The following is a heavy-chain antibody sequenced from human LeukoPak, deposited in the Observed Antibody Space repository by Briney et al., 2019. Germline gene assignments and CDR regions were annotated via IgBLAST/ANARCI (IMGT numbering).Heavy chain of an antibody. CDR2: IYYSGTT. CDR3: ARGTLYSGWSYYFDS. D-gene: IGHD6-19*01. V-gene: IGHV4-4*02. J-gene: IGHJ4*02. Sequence: PSETLSLTCAVSGGSISSNNWWNWVRQPPGKGLEWIGSIYYSGTTKYNPSLKSRVTISVDNSNNKFSLRLSSVTAADTALYYCARGTLYSGWSYYFDSWGQGTLVTVSS. CDR1: GGSISSNNW.